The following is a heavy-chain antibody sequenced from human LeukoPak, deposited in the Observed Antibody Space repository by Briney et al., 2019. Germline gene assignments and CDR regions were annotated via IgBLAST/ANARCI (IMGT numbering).Heavy chain of an antibody. Sequence: PGRSLRLSCAASGFTFDDYAMHWVRQAPGKGLEWVSGISWNSGSIGYADSVKGRFTISRDNAKNSLSLQMNSLRAEDTAVYYCAKGEWELIWGQGTMVTVSS. CDR3: AKGEWELI. CDR2: ISWNSGSI. D-gene: IGHD1-26*01. CDR1: GFTFDDYA. V-gene: IGHV3-9*01. J-gene: IGHJ3*02.